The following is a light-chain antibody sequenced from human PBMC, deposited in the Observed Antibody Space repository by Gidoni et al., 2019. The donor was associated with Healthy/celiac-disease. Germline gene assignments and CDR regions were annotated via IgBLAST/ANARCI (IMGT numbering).Light chain of an antibody. CDR3: QQYNSYPWT. Sequence: DIQMHQSPSTLSASVGDRVTITCRASQSISSWLAWYQQKPGKAPKLLIYDASSLESGFPSRFSGSGSGTEFTLTISSLQPDDFATYYCQQYNSYPWTFGQGTKVEIK. J-gene: IGKJ1*01. V-gene: IGKV1-5*01. CDR2: DAS. CDR1: QSISSW.